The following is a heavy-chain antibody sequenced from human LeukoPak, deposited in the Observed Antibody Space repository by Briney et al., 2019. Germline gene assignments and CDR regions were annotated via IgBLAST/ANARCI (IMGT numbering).Heavy chain of an antibody. CDR2: IIPIFGTA. CDR3: ARPQGGYCSSTSCCAIPYYYYGMDV. V-gene: IGHV1-69*01. Sequence: GASVKVSCKASGGTFSSYAISWVRQAPGQGLEWMGGIIPIFGTANYAQKFQGRVTITADESTSTAYMELSSLRSEDTAVYYCARPQGGYCSSTSCCAIPYYYYGMDVWGQGTTVTVSS. D-gene: IGHD2-2*01. J-gene: IGHJ6*02. CDR1: GGTFSSYA.